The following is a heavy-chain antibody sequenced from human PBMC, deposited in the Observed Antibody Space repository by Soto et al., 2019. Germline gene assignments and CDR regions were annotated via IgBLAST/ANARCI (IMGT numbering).Heavy chain of an antibody. J-gene: IGHJ6*02. CDR3: ARADSGSYSFYYGMDV. D-gene: IGHD1-26*01. CDR2: ISSSSSYI. CDR1: GFTFSSYS. V-gene: IGHV3-21*01. Sequence: EVQLVESGGGLVKPGGSLRLSCAASGFTFSSYSMNWVRQAPGKGLEWVSSISSSSSYIYYADSVKGRFTISRDNAKNSLYLQMNSLRAEATAVYYCARADSGSYSFYYGMDVWGQGTTVTVSS.